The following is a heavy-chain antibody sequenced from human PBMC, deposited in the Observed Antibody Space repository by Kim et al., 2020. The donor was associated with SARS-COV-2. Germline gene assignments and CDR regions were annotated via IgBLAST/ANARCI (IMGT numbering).Heavy chain of an antibody. Sequence: VKGRFSISRDNSKNTQYLQMNSLTAEDTAVYYCAKDTGFYFGSSAHPFDYWGQGTLVTVSS. D-gene: IGHD3-22*01. J-gene: IGHJ4*02. V-gene: IGHV3-23*01. CDR3: AKDTGFYFGSSAHPFDY.